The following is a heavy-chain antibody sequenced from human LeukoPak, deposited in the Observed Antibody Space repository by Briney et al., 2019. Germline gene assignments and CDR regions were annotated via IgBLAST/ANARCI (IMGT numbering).Heavy chain of an antibody. CDR2: ISSSSSYI. J-gene: IGHJ4*02. CDR1: GFTFSSYS. D-gene: IGHD2-15*01. CDR3: ARERIPGEVCGGGTCYPYYFDY. Sequence: GGSLRLSCAASGFTFSSYSMNWVRQAPGKGLEWVSSISSSSSYIYYADSVKGRFTISRDNANNSLYLQMNSMRAEDTAVYYCARERIPGEVCGGGTCYPYYFDYWGQGTLVTVSS. V-gene: IGHV3-21*01.